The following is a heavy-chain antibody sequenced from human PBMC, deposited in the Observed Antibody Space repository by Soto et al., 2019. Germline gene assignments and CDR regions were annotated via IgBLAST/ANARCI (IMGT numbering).Heavy chain of an antibody. CDR2: ISRSSTGI. Sequence: EVQLVESGGGLVQPGGSLRLSCAASGFTFSLYSMSWVRQAPGKGLEWVSYISRSSTGIHYADSVKGRFTISRDDVTNSMHLQMNSLRDGDTAVYCCERAVTWGLDVWGQGTTVSISS. V-gene: IGHV3-48*02. CDR3: ERAVTWGLDV. CDR1: GFTFSLYS. D-gene: IGHD3-10*01. J-gene: IGHJ6*01.